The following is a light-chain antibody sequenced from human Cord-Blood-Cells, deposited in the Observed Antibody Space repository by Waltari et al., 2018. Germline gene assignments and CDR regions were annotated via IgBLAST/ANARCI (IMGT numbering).Light chain of an antibody. J-gene: IGLJ3*02. CDR3: SSYTSSSTLWV. Sequence: QSALTQPASVSGSPGQSFTISCTGTSSDVGGYNYVSWYQQHPGKAPKRMIYDVSNRRAGVSNRFSGSKSGNTASLTISGLQAEHEADYYCSSYTSSSTLWVFGGGTKLTVL. CDR1: SSDVGGYNY. CDR2: DVS. V-gene: IGLV2-14*03.